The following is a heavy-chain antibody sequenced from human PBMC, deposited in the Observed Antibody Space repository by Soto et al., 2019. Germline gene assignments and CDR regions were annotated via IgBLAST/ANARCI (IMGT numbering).Heavy chain of an antibody. CDR3: AREYLAAAGTQYFDY. D-gene: IGHD6-13*01. J-gene: IGHJ4*02. Sequence: QVQLVQSGAEVKKPGSSVKVSCKASGGTFSSYAISWVRQAPGQGLEWMGGIIPIFGTANYAQKFQGRVTITAHESTSTAYMELSSLRSEDTAVYYCAREYLAAAGTQYFDYWGQGTLVTVSS. V-gene: IGHV1-69*12. CDR1: GGTFSSYA. CDR2: IIPIFGTA.